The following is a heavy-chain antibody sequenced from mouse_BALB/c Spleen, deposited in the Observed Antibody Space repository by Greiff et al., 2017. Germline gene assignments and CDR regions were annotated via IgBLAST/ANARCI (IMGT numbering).Heavy chain of an antibody. CDR2: IDPSDSYT. Sequence: QVQLQQPGAELVKPGASVKLSCKASGYTFTSYWMHWVKQRPGQGLEWIGEIDPSDSYTNYNQKFKGKATLTVDKSSSTAYVQLSSLTSEDSAVYYCARGNYDYDKVDYWGQGTTLTVSA. J-gene: IGHJ2*01. V-gene: IGHV1-69*02. D-gene: IGHD2-4*01. CDR1: GYTFTSYW. CDR3: ARGNYDYDKVDY.